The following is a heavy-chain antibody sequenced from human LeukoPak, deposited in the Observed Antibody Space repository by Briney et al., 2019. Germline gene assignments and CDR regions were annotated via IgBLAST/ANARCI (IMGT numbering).Heavy chain of an antibody. V-gene: IGHV1-2*06. Sequence: GASVKVSCKASGYTFTGYYMHWVRQAPGQGLEWMGRINPNSGGTNYAQKFQGRVTMTRDTSISTAYMELSRLRSDDTAVYYCASKDVIRGLIMVDYWGQGTLVTVSS. CDR3: ASKDVIRGLIMVDY. J-gene: IGHJ4*02. CDR2: INPNSGGT. CDR1: GYTFTGYY. D-gene: IGHD3-10*01.